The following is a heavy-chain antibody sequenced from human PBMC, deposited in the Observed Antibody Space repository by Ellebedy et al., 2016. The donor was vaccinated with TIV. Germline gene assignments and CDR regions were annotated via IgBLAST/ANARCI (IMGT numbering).Heavy chain of an antibody. Sequence: PGGSLRLSCAASGFRFSIYDMYWVRQAPGRGLEWVAASGSGGDSYYADSVKGRFTISRDNSKNTVYLQMNSLRAEDTAVYYCARGNRTFNPWGQGTLVTVSS. J-gene: IGHJ5*02. V-gene: IGHV3-13*01. D-gene: IGHD1-14*01. CDR3: ARGNRTFNP. CDR2: SGSGGDS. CDR1: GFRFSIYD.